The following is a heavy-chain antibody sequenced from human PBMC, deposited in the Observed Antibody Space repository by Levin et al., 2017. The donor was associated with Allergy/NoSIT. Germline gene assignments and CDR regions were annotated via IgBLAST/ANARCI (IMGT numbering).Heavy chain of an antibody. CDR3: ARQSGFCTGSNCYLFWFDT. CDR1: GGSISRNY. V-gene: IGHV4-59*08. CDR2: ISYSGST. D-gene: IGHD2-15*01. Sequence: NPSETLSLTCSVSGGSISRNYWTWIRQPPGKGLQWIGSISYSGSTNYNPSLKSRVSISVDTSKNQFSLTLSSVTAADSAVYYCARQSGFCTGSNCYLFWFDTWGQGTLVTVSS. J-gene: IGHJ5*02.